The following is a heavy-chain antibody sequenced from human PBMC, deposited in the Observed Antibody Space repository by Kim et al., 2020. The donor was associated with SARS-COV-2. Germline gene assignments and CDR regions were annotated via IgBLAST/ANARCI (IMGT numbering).Heavy chain of an antibody. CDR1: GYTFTSYD. CDR3: ARGRGSGSYRNYYYYGMDV. D-gene: IGHD3-10*01. J-gene: IGHJ6*02. CDR2: MNPNSGNT. V-gene: IGHV1-8*02. Sequence: ASVKVSCKASGYTFTSYDINWVQQATGQGLEWMGWMNPNSGNTGYAQKFQGRVTMTRNTSISTAYMELSSLRSEDTAVYYCARGRGSGSYRNYYYYGMDVWGQGTTVIVSS.